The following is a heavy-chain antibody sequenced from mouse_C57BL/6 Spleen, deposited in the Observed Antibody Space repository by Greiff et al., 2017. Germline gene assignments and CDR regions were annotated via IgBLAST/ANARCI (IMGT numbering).Heavy chain of an antibody. Sequence: EVKLVQSGGGLVKPGGSLTLSCAASGFTFSSYAMSWVRQTPEKRLEWVATISDGGSYTYYPDNVKGRFTISRDNAKNNLYLQMSHLQSEDTAMYYCGRDQGFAYWGQGTLVTVSA. V-gene: IGHV5-4*01. D-gene: IGHD3-2*02. J-gene: IGHJ3*01. CDR1: GFTFSSYA. CDR3: GRDQGFAY. CDR2: ISDGGSYT.